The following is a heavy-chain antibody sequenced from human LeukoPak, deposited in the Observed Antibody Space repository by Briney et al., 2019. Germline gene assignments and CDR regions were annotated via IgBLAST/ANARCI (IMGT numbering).Heavy chain of an antibody. J-gene: IGHJ5*02. CDR2: ISSSGSTI. CDR3: AREAKSYYDTTTGWFDP. Sequence: GGSLRLSCAASGFTFSSYEMNWVRQAPGKGLEWVSYISSSGSTIYYADSGKGRFTISRDNAKNSLYLQMNSLRAEDTAVYYCAREAKSYYDTTTGWFDPWGQGTLVTVSS. D-gene: IGHD3-22*01. CDR1: GFTFSSYE. V-gene: IGHV3-48*03.